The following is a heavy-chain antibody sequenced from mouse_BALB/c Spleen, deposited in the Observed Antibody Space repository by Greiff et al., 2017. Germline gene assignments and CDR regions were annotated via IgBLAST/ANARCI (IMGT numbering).Heavy chain of an antibody. V-gene: IGHV5-4*02. CDR3: AREGLLRRRYFDY. J-gene: IGHJ2*01. Sequence: EVKLVESGGGLVKPGGSLKLSCAASGFTFSDYYMYWVRQTPEKRLEWVATISDGGSYTYYPDSVKGRFTISRDNAKNNLYLQMSSLKSEDTAMYYCAREGLLRRRYFDYWGQGTTLTVSS. CDR1: GFTFSDYY. D-gene: IGHD1-2*01. CDR2: ISDGGSYT.